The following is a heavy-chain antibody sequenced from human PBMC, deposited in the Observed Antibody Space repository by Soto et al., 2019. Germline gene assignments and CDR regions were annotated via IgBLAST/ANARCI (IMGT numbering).Heavy chain of an antibody. Sequence: QVQLVQSGAEVKKPGASVKVSCKASGYTFTSYYMHWVRQAPGQGLEWLGVINPSGGSTSYAQKFQGRVTXXRXTXXSTSYMELSSLRSEDTAVYYCARDRHMPTVTTFDYWGQGTLVTVSS. V-gene: IGHV1-46*01. CDR1: GYTFTSYY. CDR2: INPSGGST. D-gene: IGHD4-17*01. CDR3: ARDRHMPTVTTFDY. J-gene: IGHJ4*02.